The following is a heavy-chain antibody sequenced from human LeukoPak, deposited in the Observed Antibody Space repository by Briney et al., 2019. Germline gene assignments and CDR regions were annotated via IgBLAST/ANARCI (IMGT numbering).Heavy chain of an antibody. D-gene: IGHD3-9*01. CDR1: GYTFTNYG. V-gene: IGHV1-18*01. J-gene: IGHJ5*02. Sequence: ASVKVSCKASGYTFTNYGISWVRQAPGQGLEWMGWISTYNDNTNYAQKVQGRVTMTTDTSTSTAYMELRSLRSDDTAVYYCARSLEGVSRFFDWSENWFDPWGRGTLVTVSS. CDR3: ARSLEGVSRFFDWSENWFDP. CDR2: ISTYNDNT.